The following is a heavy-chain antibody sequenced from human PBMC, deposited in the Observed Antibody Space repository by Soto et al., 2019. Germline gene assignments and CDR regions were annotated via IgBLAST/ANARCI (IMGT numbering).Heavy chain of an antibody. V-gene: IGHV1-3*01. CDR3: ARLLIDGDGEPFDP. D-gene: IGHD3-10*01. CDR2: INAGNGNT. J-gene: IGHJ5*02. CDR1: GYTFTSYA. Sequence: ASVKVSCKASGYTFTSYAMHWVRQAPGQRLEWMGWINAGNGNTKYSQKFQGRVTITRDTSASTAYMELSSLRSEDTAVYYCARLLIDGDGEPFDPWGQGSLVTVSS.